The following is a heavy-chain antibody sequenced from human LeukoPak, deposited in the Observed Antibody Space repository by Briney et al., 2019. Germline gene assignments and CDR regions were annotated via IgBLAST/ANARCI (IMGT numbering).Heavy chain of an antibody. J-gene: IGHJ3*02. CDR2: ISYDGSNK. D-gene: IGHD5-24*01. V-gene: IGHV3-30-3*01. CDR1: GFTFSSYA. CDR3: ARGGVEMATLPDAFDI. Sequence: SGGSLRLSCAASGFTFSSYAMHWVRQAPGKGLEWVAVISYDGSNKYYADSVKGRFTISRDNSKNTLYLQMNSLRAEDTAVYYCARGGVEMATLPDAFDIWGQGTMVTVSS.